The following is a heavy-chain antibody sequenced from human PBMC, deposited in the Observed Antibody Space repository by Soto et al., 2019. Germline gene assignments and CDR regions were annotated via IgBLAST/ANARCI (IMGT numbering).Heavy chain of an antibody. CDR2: IYPGDSDT. J-gene: IGHJ6*02. Sequence: GESLKISCKGSGYSFTSYWIGWVRQMPGKGLEWMGIIYPGDSDTRYSPSFQGQVTISADKSISTAYLQWSSLKASDTAMYYCARPDYYDSSGYYYYYYGMDVWGQGTTVIVSS. D-gene: IGHD3-22*01. CDR3: ARPDYYDSSGYYYYYYGMDV. V-gene: IGHV5-51*01. CDR1: GYSFTSYW.